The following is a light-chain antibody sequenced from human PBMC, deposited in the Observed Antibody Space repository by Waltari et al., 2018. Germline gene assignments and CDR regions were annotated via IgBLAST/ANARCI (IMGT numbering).Light chain of an antibody. Sequence: SYELTQPPSVSVSPGPTARHPRFGASCPTLPGYWYQQRPGQAPVLIIFKDTKRPSGIPERFSGSASGTTVTLTISGVQAEDEADYYCQSADSSGTSRVFGGGTKLTVL. CDR2: KDT. CDR3: QSADSSGTSRV. CDR1: SCPTLP. V-gene: IGLV3-25*03. J-gene: IGLJ3*02.